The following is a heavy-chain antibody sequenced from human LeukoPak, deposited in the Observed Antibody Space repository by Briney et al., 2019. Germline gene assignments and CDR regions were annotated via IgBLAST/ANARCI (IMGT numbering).Heavy chain of an antibody. CDR3: ARDRVTIFGVVIDYFDY. CDR2: IIPIFGTA. D-gene: IGHD3-3*01. V-gene: IGHV1-69*13. CDR1: GGTFSSYA. Sequence: SVKVSCKASGGTFSSYAISWVRQAPGQGLEWMGGIIPIFGTANYAQKFQGRVTITADESTSTAYMELSSLRFEDTAVYYCARDRVTIFGVVIDYFDYWGQGTLVTVSS. J-gene: IGHJ4*02.